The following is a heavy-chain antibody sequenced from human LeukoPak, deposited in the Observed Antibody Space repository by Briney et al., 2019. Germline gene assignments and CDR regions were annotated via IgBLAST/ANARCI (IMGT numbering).Heavy chain of an antibody. J-gene: IGHJ4*02. CDR1: GYSFTSYW. D-gene: IGHD3-10*01. Sequence: GESLRISCKGSGYSFTSYWISWVRQMPGKGLEWMGSIDPSDSYTNYSAPFQGHVTFSADKSISTAYLQWSSLKDSDSAMYYCATGITMVLGVIGYWGQGTLVTVSS. CDR3: ATGITMVLGVIGY. V-gene: IGHV5-10-1*01. CDR2: IDPSDSYT.